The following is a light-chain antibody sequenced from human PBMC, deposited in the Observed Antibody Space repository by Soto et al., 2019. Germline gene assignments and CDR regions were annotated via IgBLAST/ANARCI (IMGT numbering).Light chain of an antibody. J-gene: IGKJ2*01. Sequence: DIPMTQSPSSLSASVGDRVTITCQASQSISKDVNWYQQKPGKAPKLLMYEASNLETGVPSRFSGSGSRTYFTFTISSLQPEDIAAYYCQQYYYHPYTFGQGTKLHI. CDR1: QSISKD. V-gene: IGKV1-33*01. CDR3: QQYYYHPYT. CDR2: EAS.